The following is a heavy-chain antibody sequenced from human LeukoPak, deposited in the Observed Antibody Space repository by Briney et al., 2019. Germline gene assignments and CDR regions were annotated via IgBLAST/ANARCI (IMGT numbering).Heavy chain of an antibody. CDR3: ARGTVTAYYYGMDV. D-gene: IGHD4-17*01. CDR1: GFTFSSYE. Sequence: PGGSLRLSCAASGFTFSSYEMNWVRQAPGKGLEWVSYISSSGSTIYYADSVKGRFTISRDNAKNSLYLQMNSLRAEDTAVYYCARGTVTAYYYGMDVWGQGTTVTVSS. V-gene: IGHV3-48*03. J-gene: IGHJ6*02. CDR2: ISSSGSTI.